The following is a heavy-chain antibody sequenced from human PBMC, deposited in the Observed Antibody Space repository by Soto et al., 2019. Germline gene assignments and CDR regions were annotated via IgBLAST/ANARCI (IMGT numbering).Heavy chain of an antibody. CDR3: ARVLGGYDPSGYFDY. Sequence: ASVKVSCKASGYTFTSYAMHWVRQAPGQRLEWMGWINAGNGNTKYSQKFQGRVTITRDTSASIAYMELSSLRSEDTAVYYCARVLGGYDPSGYFDYWGQGTLVTVSS. V-gene: IGHV1-3*01. D-gene: IGHD5-12*01. CDR2: INAGNGNT. J-gene: IGHJ4*02. CDR1: GYTFTSYA.